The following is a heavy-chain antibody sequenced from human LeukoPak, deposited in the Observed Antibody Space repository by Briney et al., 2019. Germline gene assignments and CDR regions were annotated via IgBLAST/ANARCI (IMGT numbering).Heavy chain of an antibody. CDR3: ARLIGSVDTAVDY. CDR2: ISGSGGST. J-gene: IGHJ4*02. V-gene: IGHV3-23*01. CDR1: GFTVSSDY. Sequence: PGGSLRLSCTASGFTVSSDYMSWVRQAPGKGLEWVSGISGSGGSTEYADSVKGRFTISRDNSKNTLYLQMNSLSAEDTAVYYCARLIGSVDTAVDYWGQGTLVTVSS. D-gene: IGHD5-18*01.